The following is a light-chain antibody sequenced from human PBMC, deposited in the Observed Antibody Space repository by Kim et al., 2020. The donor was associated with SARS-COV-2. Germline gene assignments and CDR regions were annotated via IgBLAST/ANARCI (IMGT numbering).Light chain of an antibody. J-gene: IGLJ2*01. CDR3: QAWDSSTVV. Sequence: SYELTQPPSVSVSPRQTASITCSGDKLGDKYACWYQQKPGQSPVLVIYQDTKRTSGIPERFSGSNSGNTATLTISGTQAMDEADYYCQAWDSSTVVFGGG. CDR2: QDT. CDR1: KLGDKY. V-gene: IGLV3-1*01.